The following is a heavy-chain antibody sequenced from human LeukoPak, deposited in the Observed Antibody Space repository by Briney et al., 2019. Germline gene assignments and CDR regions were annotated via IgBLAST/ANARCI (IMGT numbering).Heavy chain of an antibody. V-gene: IGHV1-2*02. D-gene: IGHD6-19*01. CDR1: GYTFTGYY. J-gene: IGHJ4*02. CDR2: INPNSGGT. CDR3: ASGSGSYSSGWSGYYFDY. Sequence: ASVKVPCKASGYTFTGYYMHWVRQAPGQGLEWMGWINPNSGGTNYAQKFQGRVTMTRDMSASTVYMELSSLRSEDTAVYYCASGSGSYSSGWSGYYFDYWGQGTLVTVSS.